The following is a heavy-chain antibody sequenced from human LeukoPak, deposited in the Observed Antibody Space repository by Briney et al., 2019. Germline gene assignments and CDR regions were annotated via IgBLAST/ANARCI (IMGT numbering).Heavy chain of an antibody. CDR2: IYYSGST. Sequence: SETLSLTRTVSGGSISSYYWSWIRQPPGKGLEWIGYIYYSGSTNYNPSLKSRVTISVDTSKNQFSLKLSSVTAADTAVYYCARMRTAAGSNTFDYWGQGTLVTVSS. D-gene: IGHD6-13*01. J-gene: IGHJ4*02. CDR3: ARMRTAAGSNTFDY. V-gene: IGHV4-59*01. CDR1: GGSISSYY.